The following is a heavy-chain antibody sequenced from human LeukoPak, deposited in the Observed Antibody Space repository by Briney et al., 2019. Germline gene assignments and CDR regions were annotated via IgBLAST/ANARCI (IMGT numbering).Heavy chain of an antibody. J-gene: IGHJ5*02. Sequence: SVKVSCKASGGTFSSYAISWVRQAPAQGLEWKGGIIPIFGTANYAQKFQGRVTITTDESTSTAYMELSSLRSEDTAVYYCARDSRDTAMVTRFDPWGQGTLVTVSS. D-gene: IGHD5-18*01. V-gene: IGHV1-69*05. CDR3: ARDSRDTAMVTRFDP. CDR2: IIPIFGTA. CDR1: GGTFSSYA.